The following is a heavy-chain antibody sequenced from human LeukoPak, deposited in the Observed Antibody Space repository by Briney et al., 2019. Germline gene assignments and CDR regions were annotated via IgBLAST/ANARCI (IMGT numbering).Heavy chain of an antibody. CDR1: GFTFSSYS. V-gene: IGHV3-30*18. J-gene: IGHJ4*02. Sequence: PGGSLRLSCAASGFTFSSYSMNWVRQAPGKGLEWVAVISYDGSNKYYADSVKGRFTISRDNSKNTLYLQMNSLRAEDTAVYYCAKDGHTSGGNFDYWGQGTLVTVSS. CDR2: ISYDGSNK. CDR3: AKDGHTSGGNFDY. D-gene: IGHD2-15*01.